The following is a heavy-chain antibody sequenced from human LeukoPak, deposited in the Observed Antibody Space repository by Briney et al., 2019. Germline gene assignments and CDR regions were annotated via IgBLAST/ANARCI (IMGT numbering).Heavy chain of an antibody. CDR2: IMPIYGTT. CDR3: ARGGRNSGSYYVDY. D-gene: IGHD1-26*01. Sequence: ASVEGSCKASGGIFLHYAVSWGRQAPGQGREWMGGIMPIYGTTNYAQKFQGRVTITEDESTSAAYMEMSSLRSEDTAVYFCARGGRNSGSYYVDYWGQGTLVTVSS. CDR1: GGIFLHYA. J-gene: IGHJ4*02. V-gene: IGHV1-69*13.